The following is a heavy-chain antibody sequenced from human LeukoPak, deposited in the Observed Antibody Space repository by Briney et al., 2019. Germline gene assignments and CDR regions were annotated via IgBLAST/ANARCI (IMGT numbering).Heavy chain of an antibody. D-gene: IGHD3-22*01. CDR3: AKDYYDSSGYHYPHAFDI. CDR2: ISGSGGRT. CDR1: DFSFITYA. J-gene: IGHJ3*02. V-gene: IGHV3-23*01. Sequence: PGGSLRLSCAASDFSFITYAMSWVRQAPGKGLEWVSGISGSGGRTYYADSVKGRFTISRDNSKNTLYLQMNSLGAEDTAVYYCAKDYYDSSGYHYPHAFDIWGQGTKVTVSS.